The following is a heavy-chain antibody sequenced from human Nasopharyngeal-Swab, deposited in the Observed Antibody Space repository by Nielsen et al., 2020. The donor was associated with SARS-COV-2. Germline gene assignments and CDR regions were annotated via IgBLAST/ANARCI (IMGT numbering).Heavy chain of an antibody. CDR2: ISSSGSYM. V-gene: IGHV3-21*01. Sequence: GESLKISCAASGFTFSDYTMNWVRQAPGQGLEWVSSISSSGSYMYYTDSVKGRFTMSRDNAKNSLYLKMNSLRAEDTAVYYCASDSRYWGQGTLVTVSS. CDR3: ASDSRY. D-gene: IGHD2-2*01. CDR1: GFTFSDYT. J-gene: IGHJ4*02.